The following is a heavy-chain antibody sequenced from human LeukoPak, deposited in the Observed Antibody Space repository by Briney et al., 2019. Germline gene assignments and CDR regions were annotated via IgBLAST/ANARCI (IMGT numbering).Heavy chain of an antibody. J-gene: IGHJ4*02. CDR2: ISGSGGST. CDR1: GFTFSSYA. CDR3: AKDQKYYYDSSGCDY. D-gene: IGHD3-22*01. V-gene: IGHV3-23*01. Sequence: GGSLRLSCAASGFTFSSYAVSWVRQAPGKGLEWVSAISGSGGSTYYADSVKGRFTISRDNSKNTLYLQMNSLRAEDTAVYYCAKDQKYYYDSSGCDYWGQGTLVTVSS.